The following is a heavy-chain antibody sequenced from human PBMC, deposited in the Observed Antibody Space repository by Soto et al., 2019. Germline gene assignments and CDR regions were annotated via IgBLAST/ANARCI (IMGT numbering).Heavy chain of an antibody. CDR1: GYTFTGYY. Sequence: QVQLVQSGAEVKKPGASVKVSCKASGYTFTGYYMHWVRQAPGQGLEWVGWINPNSGGTNYAQKFQGWVTMTRDTSISTAYMELSRLRSDDTAVYYCARGGAAYGSGSYGDYWGQGTLVTVSS. D-gene: IGHD3-10*01. CDR3: ARGGAAYGSGSYGDY. V-gene: IGHV1-2*04. J-gene: IGHJ4*02. CDR2: INPNSGGT.